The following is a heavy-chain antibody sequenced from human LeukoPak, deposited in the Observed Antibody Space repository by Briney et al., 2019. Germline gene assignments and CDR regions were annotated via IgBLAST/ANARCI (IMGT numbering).Heavy chain of an antibody. CDR1: GFTFSSYW. D-gene: IGHD3-22*01. J-gene: IGHJ6*02. CDR2: INSDGSST. CDR3: ARDTPMIVVATNYYGMDV. V-gene: IGHV3-74*01. Sequence: GGSLRLSCAASGFTFSSYWMHWVRQAPGKGLVWVSRINSDGSSTSYTDSVKGRFTISRDNAKNTLYLQMNSLRAEDTAVYYCARDTPMIVVATNYYGMDVWGQGTTVTVSS.